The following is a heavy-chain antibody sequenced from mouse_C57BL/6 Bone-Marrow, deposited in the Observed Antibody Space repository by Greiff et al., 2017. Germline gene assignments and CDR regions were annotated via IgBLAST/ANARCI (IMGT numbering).Heavy chain of an antibody. J-gene: IGHJ4*01. D-gene: IGHD2-5*01. CDR2: IRSKSNNYAT. V-gene: IGHV10-1*01. CDR3: VRHSNYDYAMDY. Sequence: EVQGVESGGGLVQPKGSLKLSCAASGFSFNTYAMNWVRQAPGQGLEWVARIRSKSNNYATYYADSVKDRFTISRDDSESMLYLQMNNLKTEDTAMYYCVRHSNYDYAMDYWGQGTSVTVSS. CDR1: GFSFNTYA.